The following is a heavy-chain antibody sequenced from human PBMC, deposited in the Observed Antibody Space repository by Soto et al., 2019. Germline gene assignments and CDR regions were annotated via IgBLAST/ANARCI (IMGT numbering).Heavy chain of an antibody. CDR2: IYYSGST. V-gene: IGHV4-31*03. J-gene: IGHJ5*02. D-gene: IGHD2-2*01. CDR3: AREELRVPAADNWFDP. CDR1: GGSISSGGYY. Sequence: SETLSLTCTVSGGSISSGGYYWSWIRQHPGKGLEWIGYIYYSGSTYYNPSLKSRVTISVDTSKNQFSLKLSSVTAADTAVYYCAREELRVPAADNWFDPWGQGTLVTVSS.